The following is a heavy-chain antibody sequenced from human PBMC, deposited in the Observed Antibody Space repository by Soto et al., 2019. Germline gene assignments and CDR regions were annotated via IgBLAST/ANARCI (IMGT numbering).Heavy chain of an antibody. J-gene: IGHJ3*01. V-gene: IGHV3-30*18. CDR1: GFSFSNYG. CDR3: VKAQERSAQYFAVVITAFDV. Sequence: PGGSLRLSCEGSGFSFSNYGIHWVRQAPGKGLEWVAVISHDGNSHHLADSVRGRFTISRDNSKNTVFLHMTSLRREDSAVYHCVKAQERSAQYFAVVITAFDVWGQGTMVTVS. D-gene: IGHD3-22*01. CDR2: ISHDGNSH.